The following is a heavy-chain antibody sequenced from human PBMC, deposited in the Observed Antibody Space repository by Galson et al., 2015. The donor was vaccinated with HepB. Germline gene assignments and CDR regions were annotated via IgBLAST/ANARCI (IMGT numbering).Heavy chain of an antibody. CDR1: GGSFSGYY. Sequence: SETLSLTCAVYGGSFSGYYWSWIRQPPGKGLEWIGEINHSGSTNYNPSLKSRVTISVDTSKNQFSLKLSSVTAADTAVYYCALTPLNYYDSSGYAGIDYWGQGTLVTVSS. CDR2: INHSGST. D-gene: IGHD3-22*01. V-gene: IGHV4-34*01. J-gene: IGHJ4*02. CDR3: ALTPLNYYDSSGYAGIDY.